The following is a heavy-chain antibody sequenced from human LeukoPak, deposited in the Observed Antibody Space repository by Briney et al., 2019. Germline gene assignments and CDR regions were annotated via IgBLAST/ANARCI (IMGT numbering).Heavy chain of an antibody. J-gene: IGHJ4*02. D-gene: IGHD3-3*01. Sequence: GGSLRLSCAASGFTFSGSAMHWVRQASGKGLEWVGRIRSKANSYATAYAASVKGRFTISRDDSKNTLYLQMNSLKTEDTAVYYCTTGECYDFWSGYYEGFDWGQGTLVTVSS. CDR3: TTGECYDFWSGYYEGFD. CDR1: GFTFSGSA. CDR2: IRSKANSYAT. V-gene: IGHV3-73*01.